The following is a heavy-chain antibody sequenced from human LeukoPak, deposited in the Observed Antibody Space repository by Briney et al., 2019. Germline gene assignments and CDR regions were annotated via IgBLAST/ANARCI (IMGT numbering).Heavy chain of an antibody. D-gene: IGHD3-10*01. Sequence: GGSLRLSCAASGFTVSSNYMSWVRQAPGKGLEWVSVTYSGGSTYYADSVKGRFTISRDNSKNTMYLQMNSLRAEDTAVYYCARDMVRGVVGPDYWGQGTLVTVSS. J-gene: IGHJ4*02. V-gene: IGHV3-53*01. CDR1: GFTVSSNY. CDR2: TYSGGST. CDR3: ARDMVRGVVGPDY.